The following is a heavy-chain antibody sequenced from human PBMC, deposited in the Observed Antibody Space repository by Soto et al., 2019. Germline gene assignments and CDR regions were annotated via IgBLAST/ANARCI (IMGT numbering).Heavy chain of an antibody. Sequence: QVQLVQSGAEVKKPGSSVKVSCKASGGTFSSYAISWERQAPGQGLEWMGGIIPIFDTADYAQKFQGRVTITADESTSTAYMELSSLRSEDTAVYYCASHGITGTWVYYYGMDVWGQGTTVTVSS. CDR3: ASHGITGTWVYYYGMDV. CDR1: GGTFSSYA. CDR2: IIPIFDTA. J-gene: IGHJ6*02. D-gene: IGHD1-7*01. V-gene: IGHV1-69*12.